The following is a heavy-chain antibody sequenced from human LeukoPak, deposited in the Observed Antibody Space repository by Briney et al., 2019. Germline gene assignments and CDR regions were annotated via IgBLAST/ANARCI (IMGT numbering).Heavy chain of an antibody. Sequence: SSETLSLIRTVSGDSINDYYWGWIRQPPGKGLEWIGYIYFTGSTRYNPSLESRVTISVDTSKNQFSLKLSCVTAADTAVYYCARRRAEGGSNGLYNWFDPWGQGILVTVSS. CDR1: GDSINDYY. CDR2: IYFTGST. J-gene: IGHJ5*02. D-gene: IGHD6-13*01. V-gene: IGHV4-59*08. CDR3: ARRRAEGGSNGLYNWFDP.